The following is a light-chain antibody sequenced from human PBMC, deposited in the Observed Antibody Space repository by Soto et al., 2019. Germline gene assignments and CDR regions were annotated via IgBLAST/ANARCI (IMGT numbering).Light chain of an antibody. V-gene: IGKV1-33*01. CDR1: QDIRKY. Sequence: DIPMTQSPSSLSASVGDRVTITCQASQDIRKYLNWYQQKPGRAPKLLIYGASNLETGVPSRFSGSGYGTDFTFTISSLQPEDIATYYCQHDDNLPPFTFGPGTKVAIK. CDR3: QHDDNLPPFT. CDR2: GAS. J-gene: IGKJ3*01.